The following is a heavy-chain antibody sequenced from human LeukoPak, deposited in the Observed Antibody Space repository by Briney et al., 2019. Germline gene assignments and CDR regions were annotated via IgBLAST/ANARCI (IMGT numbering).Heavy chain of an antibody. V-gene: IGHV1-69*05. D-gene: IGHD6-6*01. Sequence: SVKVSCKASGGTLSSYAISWVRQAPGQGLEWMGGIIPIFGTANYAQKFQGRVTITTDESTSTAYMELSSLRSEDTTVYYCARVGSSSSGYYYYMDVWGKGTTVTVSS. CDR2: IIPIFGTA. J-gene: IGHJ6*03. CDR1: GGTLSSYA. CDR3: ARVGSSSSGYYYYMDV.